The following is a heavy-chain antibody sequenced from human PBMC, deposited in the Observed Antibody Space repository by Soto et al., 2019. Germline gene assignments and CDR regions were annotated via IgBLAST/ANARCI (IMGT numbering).Heavy chain of an antibody. CDR1: GIILENFG. Sequence: GGSLRLSCAVSGIILENFGLTWVRQSPGIGLEWISSISGSGFKKYYADSVKGRFTISRDNSKSTVYLELNNLSAEGTAVYHCAKNQGVELVPLATVDWFDPWGQGSVVTVSS. CDR2: ISGSGFKK. D-gene: IGHD1-26*01. CDR3: AKNQGVELVPLATVDWFDP. J-gene: IGHJ5*02. V-gene: IGHV3-23*01.